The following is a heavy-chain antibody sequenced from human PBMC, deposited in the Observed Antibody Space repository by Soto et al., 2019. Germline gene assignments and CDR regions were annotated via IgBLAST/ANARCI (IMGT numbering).Heavy chain of an antibody. CDR1: GFTFSSYS. CDR2: ISSSSSTI. Sequence: EVQLVESGGGLVQPGGSLRLSCAASGFTFSSYSMNWVRQAPGKGLEWVSYISSSSSTIYYAASVKSRFTIPRAKAKYSLSLQMTRLTSQDTAVYYCSSHPKPIAEIAGFSPWGQGPLVTVSS. CDR3: SSHPKPIAEIAGFSP. D-gene: IGHD3-16*02. J-gene: IGHJ5*02. V-gene: IGHV3-48*01.